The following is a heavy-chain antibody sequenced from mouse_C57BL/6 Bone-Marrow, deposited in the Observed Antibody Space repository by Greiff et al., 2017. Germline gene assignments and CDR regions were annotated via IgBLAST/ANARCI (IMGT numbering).Heavy chain of an antibody. CDR1: GFTFSDYG. Sequence: EVQLVESGGGLVKPGGSLKLSCAASGFTFSDYGMHWVRQAPEKGLEWVAYISSGSSTIYYADTVKGRFTISRDNAKNTLFLQMTSLRSEDTAMYYCARNNIGNSSWFAYWGQGTLVTVSA. D-gene: IGHD2-14*01. J-gene: IGHJ3*01. V-gene: IGHV5-17*01. CDR3: ARNNIGNSSWFAY. CDR2: ISSGSSTI.